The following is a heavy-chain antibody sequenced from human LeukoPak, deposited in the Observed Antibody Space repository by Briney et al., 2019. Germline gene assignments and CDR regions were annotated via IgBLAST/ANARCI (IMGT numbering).Heavy chain of an antibody. CDR3: ARGVSGSYPDDFDY. CDR2: IYYSGSA. Sequence: SETLSLTCTVSGGSISSYYWSWIRQPPGKGLEWIGYIYYSGSANYNPSLKSRVTISVDTSKNQFSLKVSSVTAADTAVYYCARGVSGSYPDDFDYWGQGTLVTVSS. V-gene: IGHV4-59*01. D-gene: IGHD3-10*01. J-gene: IGHJ4*02. CDR1: GGSISSYY.